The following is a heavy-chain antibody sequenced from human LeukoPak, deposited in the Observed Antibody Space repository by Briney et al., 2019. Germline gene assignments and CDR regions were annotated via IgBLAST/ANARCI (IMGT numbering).Heavy chain of an antibody. Sequence: PGGSLRLSCATSGFSFSRYAMHWVRQAPGKGLEYVSAISSNGGSTYYAKSVKGRFVISRDNSKNTLNPQMGSLRAEDMAVYYCAKDRDGSGTYYPYYFDYWGQGTLVTVSS. CDR3: AKDRDGSGTYYPYYFDY. CDR2: ISSNGGST. J-gene: IGHJ4*02. CDR1: GFSFSRYA. D-gene: IGHD3-10*01. V-gene: IGHV3-64*01.